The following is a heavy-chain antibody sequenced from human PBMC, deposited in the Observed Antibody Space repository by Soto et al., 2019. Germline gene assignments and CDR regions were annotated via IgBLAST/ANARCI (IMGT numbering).Heavy chain of an antibody. CDR2: IYYSGSA. V-gene: IGHV4-31*03. D-gene: IGHD3-22*01. CDR1: GGSISSGGYY. CDR3: ARDPRRNRDSGYEFGWFDP. Sequence: SETLSLTCTVSGGSISSGGYYWSWIRQHPGKGLEWVGYIYYSGSAYYNPSLKSRVTISVDTSKNQFSLKLSSVTAADTAVYYCARDPRRNRDSGYEFGWFDPWGQGTLVTVSS. J-gene: IGHJ5*02.